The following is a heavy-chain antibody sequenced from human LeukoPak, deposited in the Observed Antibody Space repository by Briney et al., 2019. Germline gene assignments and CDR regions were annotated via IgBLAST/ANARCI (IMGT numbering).Heavy chain of an antibody. CDR3: AKDRGLLWCGEWKC. J-gene: IGHJ3*01. CDR2: ISGSGGST. CDR1: GITFSSYA. D-gene: IGHD3-10*01. Sequence: PGGSLRLSCAASGITFSSYAMSWVRQAPGKGLEWVSAISGSGGSTYYADSVKGRFTISRDNSKNTMFLQMNSLRAEDTAVYYCAKDRGLLWCGEWKCWGQGTMVTVSS. V-gene: IGHV3-23*01.